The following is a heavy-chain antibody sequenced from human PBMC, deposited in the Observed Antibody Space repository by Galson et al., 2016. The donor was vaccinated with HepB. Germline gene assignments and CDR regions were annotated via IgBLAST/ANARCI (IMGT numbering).Heavy chain of an antibody. J-gene: IGHJ4*02. CDR3: ARTGGGDGYNFGAFDY. Sequence: PALVKPTQTLTLTCTFSGFSLSTSGMRVSWIRQPPGKALEWLARIDWDDDKFFSTSLKTRLTISKDTSKNQVVLIMTNMDPVDTATYYCARTGGGDGYNFGAFDYWGQGTLVTVSS. D-gene: IGHD5-24*01. CDR1: GFSLSTSGMR. CDR2: IDWDDDK. V-gene: IGHV2-70*04.